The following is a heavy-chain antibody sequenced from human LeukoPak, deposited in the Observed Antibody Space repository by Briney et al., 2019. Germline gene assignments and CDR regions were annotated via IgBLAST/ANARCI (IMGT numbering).Heavy chain of an antibody. D-gene: IGHD6-19*01. CDR1: GYTFTSYG. CDR3: ARVVHSSGSFDI. J-gene: IGHJ3*02. Sequence: ASVKVSCKASGYTFTSYGISWVRQAPGRGLEWMGWISTYNGNTNYAQKLQGRVTMTTDTSTSTAYMELRSLRSDDTAVYYCARVVHSSGSFDIWGQGTMVTVSS. CDR2: ISTYNGNT. V-gene: IGHV1-18*01.